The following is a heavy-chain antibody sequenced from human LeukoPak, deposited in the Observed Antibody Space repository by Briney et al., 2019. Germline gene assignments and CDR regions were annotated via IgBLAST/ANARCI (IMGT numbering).Heavy chain of an antibody. J-gene: IGHJ4*02. CDR1: GFLFSSYE. Sequence: GGSLRLSCAASGFLFSSYEMNWVRRAPGKGLEWVSYISSRSRTIDYPDSVKGRFTISRDNAKNSLYLQMNSLRTEDTALYYCARAVSTGNDFDSWGQGTLVTVSS. V-gene: IGHV3-48*03. CDR2: ISSRSRTI. CDR3: ARAVSTGNDFDS. D-gene: IGHD5/OR15-5a*01.